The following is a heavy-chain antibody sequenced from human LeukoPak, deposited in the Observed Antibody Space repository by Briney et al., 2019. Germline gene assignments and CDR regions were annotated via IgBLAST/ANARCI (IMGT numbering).Heavy chain of an antibody. Sequence: SETLSLTCAVYGGSFSGYYWSWIRQPPGKGLEWLGEINHSGSTNYNPSLKSRVTISVDTSKNQFSLKLSSVTAADTAVYYCARAGYYYDSSGYYLGYWGQGTLVTVSS. CDR2: INHSGST. V-gene: IGHV4-34*01. D-gene: IGHD3-22*01. CDR3: ARAGYYYDSSGYYLGY. CDR1: GGSFSGYY. J-gene: IGHJ4*02.